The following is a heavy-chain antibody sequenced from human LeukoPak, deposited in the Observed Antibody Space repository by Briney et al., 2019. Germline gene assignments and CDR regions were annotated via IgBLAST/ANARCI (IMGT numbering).Heavy chain of an antibody. Sequence: PSQTLSLTCTVSGGSISSGSYYWSWIRQPAGKGLEWIGRIYTSGSTNYNPSLKSRVTISVDTSKDQFSLKLSSVTAADTAVYYCARSKYHLLYWGQGTLVTASS. D-gene: IGHD2-2*01. V-gene: IGHV4-61*02. CDR1: GGSISSGSYY. CDR2: IYTSGST. CDR3: ARSKYHLLY. J-gene: IGHJ4*02.